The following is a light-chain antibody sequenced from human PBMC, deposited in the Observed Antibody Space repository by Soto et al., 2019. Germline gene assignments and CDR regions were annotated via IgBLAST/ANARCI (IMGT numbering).Light chain of an antibody. CDR3: QQYDNFPFT. CDR2: DAS. Sequence: DIQMTQSPSSLSASVGDRVTITCQASQDIKSNVKWFQQKSGEAPRLLIYDASNLEPGVTSRFSGSGSGTDFTFNIRSLQPEDTATYFCQQYDNFPFTFGPGTKLDI. J-gene: IGKJ3*01. CDR1: QDIKSN. V-gene: IGKV1-33*01.